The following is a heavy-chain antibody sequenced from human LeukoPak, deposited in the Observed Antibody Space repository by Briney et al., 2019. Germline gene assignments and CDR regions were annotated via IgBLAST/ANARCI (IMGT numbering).Heavy chain of an antibody. D-gene: IGHD2-15*01. CDR1: GGSFSGYY. CDR3: ARSTNGVVAAAKYNWFDP. V-gene: IGHV4-34*01. CDR2: INHSGST. J-gene: IGHJ5*02. Sequence: SETLSLTCAVYGGSFSGYYWSRIRQPPGKGLEWIGEINHSGSTNYNPSLKSRVTISVDTSKNQFSLKLSSVTAADTAVYYCARSTNGVVAAAKYNWFDPWGQGTLVTVSS.